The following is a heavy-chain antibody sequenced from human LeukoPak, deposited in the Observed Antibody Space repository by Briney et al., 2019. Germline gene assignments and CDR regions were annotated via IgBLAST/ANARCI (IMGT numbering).Heavy chain of an antibody. CDR2: ISAYNGNT. CDR1: GYTFTSYG. J-gene: IGHJ4*02. V-gene: IGHV1-18*01. CDR3: ASSSWSTRRYYFDY. Sequence: GASVKVSCKASGYTFTSYGISWVRQAPGQGLEWMGWISAYNGNTNYAQKLQGRVTMTTDTSASTAYMELSSLRSEDTAVYYCASSSWSTRRYYFDYWGQGTLVTVSS. D-gene: IGHD6-13*01.